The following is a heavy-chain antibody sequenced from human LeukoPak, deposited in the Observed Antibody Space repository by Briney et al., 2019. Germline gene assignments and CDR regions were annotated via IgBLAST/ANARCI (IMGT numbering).Heavy chain of an antibody. CDR2: IIPIFGTA. CDR3: ARDWGTGTGFDP. J-gene: IGHJ5*02. Sequence: SVKVSCKASGGTFSSYAISWVRQAPGQGLEWMGGIIPIFGTANYAQKFQGRVTITADESTSTAYMELSSLRSEDPAVYYCARDWGTGTGFDPWGQGTLVTVSS. V-gene: IGHV1-69*13. D-gene: IGHD1/OR15-1a*01. CDR1: GGTFSSYA.